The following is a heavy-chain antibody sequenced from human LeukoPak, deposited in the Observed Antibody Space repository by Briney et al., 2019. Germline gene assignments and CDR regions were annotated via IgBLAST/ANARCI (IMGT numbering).Heavy chain of an antibody. V-gene: IGHV4-59*08. Sequence: SETLSLTCTVSGGSISSYYWSWIRQPPGKGLEWIGYIYYSGSTKYNPSLKSRVSISVDTSKNQFSLKLSSVTAADTAVYYCARGGYSSSLYDYWGQGTLVTVSS. CDR2: IYYSGST. J-gene: IGHJ4*02. D-gene: IGHD6-13*01. CDR1: GGSISSYY. CDR3: ARGGYSSSLYDY.